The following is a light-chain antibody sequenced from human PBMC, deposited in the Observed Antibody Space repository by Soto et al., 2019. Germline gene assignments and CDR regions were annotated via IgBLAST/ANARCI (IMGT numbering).Light chain of an antibody. V-gene: IGLV1-40*01. J-gene: IGLJ2*01. Sequence: QSVLTQPPSVSGAPGQRVTISCTGSSSNIGAGYVVHWYQQLPGTAPILLIYGNSNRPAGVPDRFSGSKSGTSASLAITGHQAEDDDDYYCQSYDSSLGAVVFGGGTKLTVL. CDR1: SSNIGAGYV. CDR2: GNS. CDR3: QSYDSSLGAVV.